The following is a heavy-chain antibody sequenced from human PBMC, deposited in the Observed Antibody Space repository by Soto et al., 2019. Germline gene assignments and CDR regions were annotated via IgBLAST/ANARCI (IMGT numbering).Heavy chain of an antibody. V-gene: IGHV1-46*01. CDR1: GYTFTSYY. Sequence: ASVKVSCKASGYTFTSYYMHWVRQAPGQGLEWMGIINPSGGSTSYAQKFQGRVTMTGDTSTSTVYMELSSLRSEDTAVYYCARAVTLYYYGMDVWGQGTTVTVS. D-gene: IGHD4-4*01. CDR2: INPSGGST. J-gene: IGHJ6*02. CDR3: ARAVTLYYYGMDV.